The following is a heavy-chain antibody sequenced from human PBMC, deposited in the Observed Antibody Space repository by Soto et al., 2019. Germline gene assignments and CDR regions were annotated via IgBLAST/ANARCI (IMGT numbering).Heavy chain of an antibody. CDR3: AREGPGIAAAVSLFIPDSYGMDG. CDR2: IYYSGST. V-gene: IGHV4-59*01. J-gene: IGHJ6*02. CDR1: GGSISSYY. Sequence: SETLSLTCTVSGGSISSYYWSWIRQPPGKGLEWIGYIYYSGSTNYNPSLKSRVTISVDTSKNQFSLKLSSVTAADTAVYYCAREGPGIAAAVSLFIPDSYGMDGWGQGTTVNVSS. D-gene: IGHD6-13*01.